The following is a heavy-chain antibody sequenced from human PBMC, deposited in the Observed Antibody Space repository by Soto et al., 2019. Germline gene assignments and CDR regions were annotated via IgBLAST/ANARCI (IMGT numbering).Heavy chain of an antibody. J-gene: IGHJ5*02. CDR1: GGSISSYY. D-gene: IGHD2-15*01. CDR3: ARDGSDCSGGSCYPGWFDP. Sequence: PSETLSLTCTVSGGSISSYYWSWIRQPPGKGLEWIGYIYYSGSTNYNPSLKSRVTISVDTSKNQSSLKLSSVTAADTAVYYCARDGSDCSGGSCYPGWFDPWGQGTLVTAPQ. V-gene: IGHV4-59*01. CDR2: IYYSGST.